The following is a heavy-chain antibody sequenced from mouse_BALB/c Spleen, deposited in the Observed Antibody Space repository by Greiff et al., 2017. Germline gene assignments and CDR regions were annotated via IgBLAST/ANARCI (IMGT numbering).Heavy chain of an antibody. D-gene: IGHD2-3*01. CDR2: ISYSGST. J-gene: IGHJ3*01. CDR3: ARYEDGYPWFAY. V-gene: IGHV3-8*02. Sequence: EVQRVESGPSLVKPSQTLSLTCSVTGDSITSGYWNWIRKFPGNKLEYMGYISYSGSTYYNPSLKSRISITRDTSKNQYYLQLNSVTTEDTATYYCARYEDGYPWFAYWGQGTLVTVSA. CDR1: GDSITSGY.